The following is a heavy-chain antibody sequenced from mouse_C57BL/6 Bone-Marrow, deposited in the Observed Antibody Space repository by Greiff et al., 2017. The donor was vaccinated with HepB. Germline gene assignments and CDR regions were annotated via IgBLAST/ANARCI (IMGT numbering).Heavy chain of an antibody. CDR3: ARWGYDYDDVTWFAY. J-gene: IGHJ3*01. V-gene: IGHV1-26*01. CDR2: INPNNGGT. CDR1: GYTFTDYY. D-gene: IGHD2-4*01. Sequence: EVQLQQSGPELVKPGASVKISCKASGYTFTDYYMNWVKQSHGKSLEWIGDINPNNGGTSYNQKFKGKATLTVDKSSSTAYMELRSLTSEDSAVYYCARWGYDYDDVTWFAYWGQGTLVTVSA.